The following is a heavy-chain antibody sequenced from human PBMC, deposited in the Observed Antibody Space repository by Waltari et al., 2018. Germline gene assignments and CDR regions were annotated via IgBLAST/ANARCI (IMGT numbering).Heavy chain of an antibody. CDR1: GFTFDDYA. Sequence: EVQLVESGGGLVQPGRSLRLSCAASGFTFDDYAMHWVRQAPGKGLEWVSGISWNSGSIGYADSVKGRFTISRDNAKNSLYLQMNSLRAEDTALYYCAKNQRMGYCSGGSCYGNDAFDIWGQGTMVTVSS. D-gene: IGHD2-15*01. J-gene: IGHJ3*02. CDR3: AKNQRMGYCSGGSCYGNDAFDI. CDR2: ISWNSGSI. V-gene: IGHV3-9*01.